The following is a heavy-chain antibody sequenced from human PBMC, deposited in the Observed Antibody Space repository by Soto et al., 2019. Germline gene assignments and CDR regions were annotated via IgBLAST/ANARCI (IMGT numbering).Heavy chain of an antibody. V-gene: IGHV1-69*02. CDR3: ARLDSTSQPYYFDY. CDR1: GGTFSSYT. D-gene: IGHD2-2*01. CDR2: IIPILGIA. Sequence: QVQLVQSGAEVKKPGSSVKVSCTASGGTFSSYTISWVRQAPGQGLEWMGRIIPILGIANYAQKFQGRVTITADKSTSTAYMELSSLRSEDTAVYYCARLDSTSQPYYFDYWGQGTLVTVSS. J-gene: IGHJ4*02.